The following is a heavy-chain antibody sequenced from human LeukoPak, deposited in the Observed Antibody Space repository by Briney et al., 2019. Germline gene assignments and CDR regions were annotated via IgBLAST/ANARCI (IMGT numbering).Heavy chain of an antibody. CDR3: ARDPGLTGNAFDI. V-gene: IGHV3-21*01. Sequence: GGSLRLSCAASGFTFSSYSMNWVRQAPGKGLEWVSSISSSSSYIYYADSVKGRFTISRDNAKNSLYLQMNSLRAEDTDVYYCARDPGLTGNAFDIWGQGTMVTVSS. CDR1: GFTFSSYS. J-gene: IGHJ3*02. D-gene: IGHD1-20*01. CDR2: ISSSSSYI.